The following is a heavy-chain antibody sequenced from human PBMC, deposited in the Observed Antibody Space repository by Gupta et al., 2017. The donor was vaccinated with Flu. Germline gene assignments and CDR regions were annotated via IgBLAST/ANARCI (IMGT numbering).Heavy chain of an antibody. V-gene: IGHV3-13*01. Sequence: DMHWVRQATGKGLQWVSGICKDGYTYYLDSVQGRFTNSRENAKNSLYLQMNSLRVGDTAVYYCARGAEDGFDYWGQGILVTVSS. CDR3: ARGAEDGFDY. CDR1: D. CDR2: ICKDGYT. D-gene: IGHD6-19*01. J-gene: IGHJ4*02.